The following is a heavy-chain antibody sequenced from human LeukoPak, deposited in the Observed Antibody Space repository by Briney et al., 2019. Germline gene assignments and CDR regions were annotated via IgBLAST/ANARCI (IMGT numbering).Heavy chain of an antibody. D-gene: IGHD6-19*01. J-gene: IGHJ4*02. CDR3: ARHQWLGPFDS. CDR2: IYFSGST. V-gene: IGHV4-39*01. CDR1: GGSISSSSHY. Sequence: SETLSLTCTVFGGSISSSSHYWGWTRQPPGEGLEWIGSIYFSGSTYYSPSLKSRVTISVDPSTNQFSLKLSSVTAADTAVYFCARHQWLGPFDSWGQGTLVTVSS.